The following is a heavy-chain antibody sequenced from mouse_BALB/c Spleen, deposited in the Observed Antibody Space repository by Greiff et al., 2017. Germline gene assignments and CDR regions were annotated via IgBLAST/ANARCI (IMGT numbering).Heavy chain of an antibody. J-gene: IGHJ4*01. Sequence: VQLQQSGAELVKPGASVKLSCTASGFNIKDTYMHWVKQRPEQGLEWIGRIDPANGNTKYDPKFQGKATITADTSSNTAYLQLSSLTSEDTAVYYCARGGDYYGSSYAMDYWVQGTSVTVSS. V-gene: IGHV14-3*02. CDR2: IDPANGNT. CDR1: GFNIKDTY. D-gene: IGHD1-1*01. CDR3: ARGGDYYGSSYAMDY.